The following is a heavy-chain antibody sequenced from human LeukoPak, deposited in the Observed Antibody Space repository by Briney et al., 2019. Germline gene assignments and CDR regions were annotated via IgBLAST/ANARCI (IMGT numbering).Heavy chain of an antibody. CDR1: GYSFGHYA. Sequence: ASVKVSCKASGYSFGHYAIHWVRQAPGQRLEWMGWINAGNGKTKYSQNFQARVTITRDRSASTAYMELSSLRSEDTSVYYCARGRWTATETTYYLDYWGQGTLVTVSS. CDR3: ARGRWTATETTYYLDY. V-gene: IGHV1-3*01. CDR2: INAGNGKT. J-gene: IGHJ4*02. D-gene: IGHD4-17*01.